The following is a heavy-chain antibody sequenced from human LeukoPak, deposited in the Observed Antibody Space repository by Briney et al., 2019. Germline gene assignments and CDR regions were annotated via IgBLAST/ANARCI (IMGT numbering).Heavy chain of an antibody. J-gene: IGHJ4*02. V-gene: IGHV1-69*04. CDR2: IIPILGIA. D-gene: IGHD5-24*01. Sequence: SVKVSCKASGGTFSSYTISWVRQAPGQRLEWMGRIIPILGIANYAQKFQGRVTITADKSTSTAYMELSSLRSEDTAVYYCAREVRDGYNYYFDYWGQGTLVIVSS. CDR3: AREVRDGYNYYFDY. CDR1: GGTFSSYT.